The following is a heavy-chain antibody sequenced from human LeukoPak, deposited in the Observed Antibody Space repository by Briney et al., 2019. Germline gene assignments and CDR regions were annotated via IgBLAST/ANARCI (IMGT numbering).Heavy chain of an antibody. CDR3: ARGGSGWYEPFDY. CDR1: GFTFSSYA. Sequence: GGSLRLSCAASGFTFSSYAMHWVRQAPGKGLEDVSAISSNGDSTFYANSVKGRFTISRDNSKNTLNLQMGSLRPEDTAVYYCARGGSGWYEPFDYWGQGTLVIVSS. CDR2: ISSNGDST. J-gene: IGHJ4*02. V-gene: IGHV3-64*01. D-gene: IGHD6-19*01.